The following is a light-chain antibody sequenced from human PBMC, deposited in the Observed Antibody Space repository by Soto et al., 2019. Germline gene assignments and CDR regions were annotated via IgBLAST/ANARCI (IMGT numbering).Light chain of an antibody. V-gene: IGKV1-5*01. CDR3: QLRSDWPPELT. CDR2: DAS. J-gene: IGKJ4*01. CDR1: QSISSW. Sequence: DIQMTQSPSTLSATAGARVTITCRASQSISSWLAWYQHKPGKAPKLLIYDASSLQSGVPSRFRGSGSGTEFTLTISSLEPGDFAVYYCQLRSDWPPELTFGGGTKVDIK.